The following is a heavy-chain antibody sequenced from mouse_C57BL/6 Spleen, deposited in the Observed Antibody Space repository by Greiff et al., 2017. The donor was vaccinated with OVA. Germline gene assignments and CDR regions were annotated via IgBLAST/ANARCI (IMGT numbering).Heavy chain of an antibody. CDR2: IYPGDGDT. D-gene: IGHD1-2*01. CDR1: GYAFSSSW. CDR3: ARATAFDV. V-gene: IGHV1-82*01. J-gene: IGHJ1*03. Sequence: VQLQQSGPELVKPGASVKISCKASGYAFSSSWMNWVKQRPGKGLEWIGRIYPGDGDTNYNGKFKGKATLTADKSSSTAYMQLSSLTSEDSAVSFCARATAFDVWGTGTTVTVSS.